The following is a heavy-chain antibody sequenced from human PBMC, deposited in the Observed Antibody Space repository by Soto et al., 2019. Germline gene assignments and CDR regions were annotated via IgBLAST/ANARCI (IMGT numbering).Heavy chain of an antibody. J-gene: IGHJ6*03. CDR1: GFTFSSYG. CDR3: ARDSSDYYYYMDV. Sequence: QVQLVESGGGVVQPGRSLRLSCAASGFTFSSYGMHWVRQAPGKGLEWVAVIWYDGSNKYYADSVKGRFTISRDNSKNTLYLHINSLRAEDTAVYYCARDSSDYYYYMDVWGKGTTVTVSS. V-gene: IGHV3-33*01. CDR2: IWYDGSNK.